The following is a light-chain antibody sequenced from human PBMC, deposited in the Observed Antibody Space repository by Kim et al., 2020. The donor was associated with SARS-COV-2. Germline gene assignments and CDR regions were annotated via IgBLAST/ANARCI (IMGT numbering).Light chain of an antibody. V-gene: IGLV3-1*01. CDR3: QAWDSSTWV. Sequence: SSELTQPPSVSVSPGQTASITCSGDKLGDKYACWYQQKPGQSPVLVIYQDSKRPSGIPERFSGSNSGNTATLTISGTQAMDEADYYCQAWDSSTWVFGGGPQLTVL. CDR2: QDS. CDR1: KLGDKY. J-gene: IGLJ3*02.